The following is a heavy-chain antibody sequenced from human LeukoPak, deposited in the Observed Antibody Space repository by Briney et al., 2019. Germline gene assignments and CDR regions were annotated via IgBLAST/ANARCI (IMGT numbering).Heavy chain of an antibody. V-gene: IGHV1-2*02. CDR3: ASFEGEWLSNWFDP. CDR1: GYTLTELS. CDR2: INPNSGGT. D-gene: IGHD3-3*01. Sequence: ASVKVSCKVSGYTLTELSMHWVRQAPGQGLEWMGWINPNSGGTNYAQKFQGRVTMTRDTSISTAYMELSRLRSDDTAVYYCASFEGEWLSNWFDPWGQGTLVTVSS. J-gene: IGHJ5*02.